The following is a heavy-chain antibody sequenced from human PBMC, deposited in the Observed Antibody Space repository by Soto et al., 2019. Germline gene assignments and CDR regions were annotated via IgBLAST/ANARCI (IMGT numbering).Heavy chain of an antibody. V-gene: IGHV4-31*03. J-gene: IGHJ5*02. Sequence: SETLSLTCTVSGGSISSGGYYWSWIRQHPGKGLEWIGYVYYSGSTYYNPSLKSRVTMSVDTSKNQFSLKLSSVTAADTVVYYCASGWFLGWFDPWGQGTLVTVSS. CDR2: VYYSGST. CDR3: ASGWFLGWFDP. CDR1: GGSISSGGYY. D-gene: IGHD6-19*01.